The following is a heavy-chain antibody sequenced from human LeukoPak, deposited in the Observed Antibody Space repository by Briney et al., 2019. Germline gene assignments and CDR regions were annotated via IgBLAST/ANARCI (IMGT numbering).Heavy chain of an antibody. CDR3: ARDVHPYSYSWYYFDY. V-gene: IGHV1-3*01. D-gene: IGHD6-13*01. CDR2: INAGNGNT. CDR1: GYTFTSYA. Sequence: ASVTVSCTASGYTFTSYAMHWVRQAPGQRLEWMGWINAGNGNTKYSQKFQDRVTITTDTSASTAYMELSSLRSEDTAVYYCARDVHPYSYSWYYFDYWGQGTLVTVPS. J-gene: IGHJ4*02.